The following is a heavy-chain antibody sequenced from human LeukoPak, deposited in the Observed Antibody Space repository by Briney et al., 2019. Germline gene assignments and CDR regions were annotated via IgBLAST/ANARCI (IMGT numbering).Heavy chain of an antibody. D-gene: IGHD2/OR15-2a*01. V-gene: IGHV3-48*01. CDR3: ARDYVYAFDY. Sequence: GGSLRLSCAASGFSFSSYSINWVRQAPGKGLEWVSYISGDGNAKHYTDSVKGRFTISRDNAKSALYLQMNSLRAEDTAAYFCARDYVYAFDYWGQGTLVTVSS. J-gene: IGHJ4*02. CDR2: ISGDGNAK. CDR1: GFSFSSYS.